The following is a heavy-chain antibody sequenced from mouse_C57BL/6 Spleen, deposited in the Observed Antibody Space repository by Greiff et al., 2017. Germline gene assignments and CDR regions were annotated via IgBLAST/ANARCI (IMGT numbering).Heavy chain of an antibody. Sequence: QVQLQQPGTELVKPGASVKLSCKASGYTFTSYWMHWVKQRPGQGLEWIGNINPSNGGTNYNEKFKGKATLTVDKSSTTAYMQLSILTSEDSAVYYCSRSGTTVVFDYWGQGTSLTVSS. CDR3: SRSGTTVVFDY. CDR2: INPSNGGT. CDR1: GYTFTSYW. V-gene: IGHV1-53*01. D-gene: IGHD1-1*01. J-gene: IGHJ2*02.